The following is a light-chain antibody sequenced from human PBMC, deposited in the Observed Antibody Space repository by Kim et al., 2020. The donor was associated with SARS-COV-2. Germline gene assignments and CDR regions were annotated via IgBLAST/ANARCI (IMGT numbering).Light chain of an antibody. J-gene: IGLJ2*01. CDR2: DVS. CDR1: SSDVGGYNY. V-gene: IGLV2-14*04. CDR3: SSYTSSSTLSVV. Sequence: SITISCTGTSSDVGGYNYVSWYQQHPGKAPKLRIYDVSKRPSGVSNRFSGSKSGNTASLTISGLQAEDEADYYCSSYTSSSTLSVVFGGGTQLTVL.